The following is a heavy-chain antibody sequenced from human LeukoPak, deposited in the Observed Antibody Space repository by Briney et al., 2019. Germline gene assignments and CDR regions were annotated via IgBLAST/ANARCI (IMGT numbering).Heavy chain of an antibody. Sequence: GGSLRLSCAASGFTSSGYTLHWVRQAPGKGLEYVSAIISHGGSTHYADSVKGRFTVSRDNSKNTLYLQMDSLRAEDMAVYYCARITMGATSANFYYYFLDAWGKGTTVTVSS. D-gene: IGHD3-3*01. V-gene: IGHV3-64*02. CDR3: ARITMGATSANFYYYFLDA. CDR1: GFTSSGYT. J-gene: IGHJ6*03. CDR2: IISHGGST.